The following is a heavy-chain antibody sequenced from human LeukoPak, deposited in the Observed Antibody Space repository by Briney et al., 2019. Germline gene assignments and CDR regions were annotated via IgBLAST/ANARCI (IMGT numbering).Heavy chain of an antibody. V-gene: IGHV4-38-2*01. CDR2: LYHSGNT. D-gene: IGHD6-13*01. J-gene: IGHJ4*02. CDR3: LAISSWYYFDY. CDR1: GYSISSGYY. Sequence: SETLSLTCAVSGYSISSGYYWGWIRQSPGKGLEWIGSLYHSGNTYYNPSLKSRVTISLDTSMNQFSLKLSSVTAADTAVYYCLAISSWYYFDYWGQGALVTVSS.